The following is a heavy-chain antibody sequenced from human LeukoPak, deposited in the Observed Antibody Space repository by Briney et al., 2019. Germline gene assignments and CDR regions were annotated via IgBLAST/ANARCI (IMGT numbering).Heavy chain of an antibody. CDR3: ARTIVVVPAASLYYYYYMDV. CDR2: IRYDGSNK. J-gene: IGHJ6*03. D-gene: IGHD2-2*01. V-gene: IGHV3-30*02. CDR1: GFTFSSYG. Sequence: GGSLRLSCAASGFTFSSYGMHWVRQAPGKGLEWVAFIRYDGSNKYYADSVKGRFTISRDNSKNTLYLQMNSLRSEDTAVYYCARTIVVVPAASLYYYYYMDVWGKGTTVTVSS.